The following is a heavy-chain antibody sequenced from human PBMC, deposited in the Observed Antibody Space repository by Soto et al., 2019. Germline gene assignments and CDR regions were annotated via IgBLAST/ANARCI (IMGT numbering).Heavy chain of an antibody. V-gene: IGHV4-39*01. CDR2: IYYSGST. CDR1: GGSISSSSYY. J-gene: IGHJ6*03. Sequence: SETLSLTCTVSGGSISSSSYYWGWIRQPPGKGLEWIGSIYYSGSTYYNPSLKSRVTISVDTSKNQFSLKLSSVTAADTAVYYCAGTVWFGEISRSYYMDVWGKGTTVTVSS. CDR3: AGTVWFGEISRSYYMDV. D-gene: IGHD3-10*01.